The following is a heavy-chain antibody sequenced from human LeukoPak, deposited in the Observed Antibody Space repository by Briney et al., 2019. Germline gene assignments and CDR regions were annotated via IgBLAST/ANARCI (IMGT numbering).Heavy chain of an antibody. CDR3: ARILPRGIAADY. J-gene: IGHJ4*02. CDR2: IYYSGST. V-gene: IGHV4-39*07. D-gene: IGHD6-13*01. CDR1: GGSISLSYY. Sequence: PSETLSLTCTVSGGSISLSYYWGWVRQPPGKGLEWIGSIYYSGSTYYNPSLKSRVTISVDTSKNQFSLKLSSVTAADTAVYYCARILPRGIAADYWGQGTLVTVSS.